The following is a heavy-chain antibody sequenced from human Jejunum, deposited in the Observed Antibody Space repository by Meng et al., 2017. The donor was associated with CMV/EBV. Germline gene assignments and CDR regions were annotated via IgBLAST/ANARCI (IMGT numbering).Heavy chain of an antibody. CDR3: AKAYDSGMDV. CDR1: GFTFRTYG. Sequence: CAASGFTFRTYGMHWVRQAPGKGLEWVAFIWNDGSKEFYADSVRGRFTVSRDNSKNTLYVQMNSLRAEDTAVYYCAKAYDSGMDVWGQGTKVTVSS. J-gene: IGHJ6*02. CDR2: IWNDGSKE. V-gene: IGHV3-30*02. D-gene: IGHD3-22*01.